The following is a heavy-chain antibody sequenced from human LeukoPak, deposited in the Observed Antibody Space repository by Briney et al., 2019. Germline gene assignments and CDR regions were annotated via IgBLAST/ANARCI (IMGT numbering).Heavy chain of an antibody. Sequence: GGSLRLSCAASGFTFSSYAMSWVRQAPGKGLEWVSAISGSGGSTYYADSVKGRFTISRDNSKNTLYLQMNSLRAEDTAVYYCAKPWGWLQLYYYYGMDVWGQGTTVTVSS. J-gene: IGHJ6*02. CDR3: AKPWGWLQLYYYYGMDV. D-gene: IGHD5-24*01. V-gene: IGHV3-23*01. CDR2: ISGSGGST. CDR1: GFTFSSYA.